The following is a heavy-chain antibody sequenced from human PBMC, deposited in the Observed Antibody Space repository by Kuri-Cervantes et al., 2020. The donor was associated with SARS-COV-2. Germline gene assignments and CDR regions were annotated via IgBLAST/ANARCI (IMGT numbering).Heavy chain of an antibody. J-gene: IGHJ6*01. V-gene: IGHV1/OR15-3*02. Sequence: ASVKVSCKASGYTFTGYYMHWVRQAPGQGLEWMGWISAGNGNTKYSQKFQGRVTITRDASASISYMELRSLRSDDTAVYYCARDPVVVVPADYYYYGMDVWGQGNTVT. CDR2: ISAGNGNT. CDR3: ARDPVVVVPADYYYYGMDV. CDR1: GYTFTGYY. D-gene: IGHD2-2*01.